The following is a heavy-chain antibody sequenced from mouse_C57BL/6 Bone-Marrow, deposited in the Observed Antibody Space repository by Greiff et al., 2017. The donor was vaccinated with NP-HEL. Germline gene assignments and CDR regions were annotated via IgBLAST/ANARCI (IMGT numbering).Heavy chain of an antibody. CDR2: IYPGSGST. V-gene: IGHV1-55*01. Sequence: QVQLQQPGAELVKPGASVTMSCKASGYTFTSYWITWVKQRPGQGLEWIGDIYPGSGSTNYNEKFKSKATLTVDTSSSTAYMQLSSLTSEDSAVYFCARVDDGYPLDYWGQGTTLTVSS. J-gene: IGHJ2*01. CDR1: GYTFTSYW. D-gene: IGHD2-3*01. CDR3: ARVDDGYPLDY.